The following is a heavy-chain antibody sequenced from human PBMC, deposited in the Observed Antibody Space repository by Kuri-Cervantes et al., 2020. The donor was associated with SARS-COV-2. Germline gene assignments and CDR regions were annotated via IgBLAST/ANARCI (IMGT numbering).Heavy chain of an antibody. J-gene: IGHJ4*02. CDR2: ISYDGSNK. V-gene: IGHV3-30*04. CDR3: ARSYSGSYLGPFDY. Sequence: GGSLRPPCAASGFTFSSYAMPWFRQAPGKGLEWVAVISYDGSNKYYADSVKGRFTISRDNSKNTLYLQMNSLRAEDTAVYYCARSYSGSYLGPFDYWGQGTLVTVSS. D-gene: IGHD1-26*01. CDR1: GFTFSSYA.